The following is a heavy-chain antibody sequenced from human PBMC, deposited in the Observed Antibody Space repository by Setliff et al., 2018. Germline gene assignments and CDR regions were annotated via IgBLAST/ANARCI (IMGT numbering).Heavy chain of an antibody. D-gene: IGHD1-26*01. J-gene: IGHJ6*02. CDR1: GGSISSYY. Sequence: SETLSLTCTVSGGSISSYYWSWIRQPPGKGLEWIGYIYYSGSTNYNPSLKSRVTISVDTSKNQLSLKLSSVTAADTAVYYCARDYRAFYGMDVWGQGTTVTVSS. V-gene: IGHV4-59*01. CDR2: IYYSGST. CDR3: ARDYRAFYGMDV.